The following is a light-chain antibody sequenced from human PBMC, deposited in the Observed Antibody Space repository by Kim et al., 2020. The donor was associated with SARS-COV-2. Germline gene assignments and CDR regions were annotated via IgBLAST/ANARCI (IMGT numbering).Light chain of an antibody. J-gene: IGLJ3*02. CDR1: SNNIGDQG. CDR2: RNN. V-gene: IGLV10-54*04. CDR3: SAWDDSLKAWV. Sequence: QAGLTQPPSVSQGLRQTATLTCTGNSNNIGDQGVAWLQQHQGHPPKLLSYRNNKRPSGIAERFSASRSGNAAFLTITGLQPEDEADYYCSAWDDSLKAWVFGGGPKLTVL.